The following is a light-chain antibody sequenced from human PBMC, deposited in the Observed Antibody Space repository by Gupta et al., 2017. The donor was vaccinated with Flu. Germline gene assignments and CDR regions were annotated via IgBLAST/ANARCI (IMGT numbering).Light chain of an antibody. V-gene: IGLV2-14*01. CDR1: SSDGGGNNE. J-gene: IGLJ1*01. CDR3: SSDTSDTKTRV. CDR2: EVS. Sequence: ITSCSTGASSDGGGNNEVSWYQQYPGKDAKLLNYEVSNRPSGVSARFAGSKCGNRASLTISGLHPDDEADYYWSSDTSDTKTRVCGTGTEVTVL.